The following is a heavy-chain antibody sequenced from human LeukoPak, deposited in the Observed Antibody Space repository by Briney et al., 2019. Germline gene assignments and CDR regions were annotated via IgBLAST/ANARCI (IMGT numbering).Heavy chain of an antibody. Sequence: SVKVSCKASGFTSTSSTIQWVRQARGQRLEWIGWIVVGSGNTNYAQKFQERVIITRDMSTTTVYMELSSLRSEDTAVYYCAGTPWFGELTLDYWGQGTLVTVSS. CDR2: IVVGSGNT. V-gene: IGHV1-58*02. CDR3: AGTPWFGELTLDY. CDR1: GFTSTSST. D-gene: IGHD3-10*01. J-gene: IGHJ4*02.